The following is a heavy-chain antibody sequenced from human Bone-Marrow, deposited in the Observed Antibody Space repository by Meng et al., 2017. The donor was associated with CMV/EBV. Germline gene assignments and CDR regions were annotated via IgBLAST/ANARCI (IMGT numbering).Heavy chain of an antibody. CDR1: GGSFSGYY. CDR3: ARGRPRGSYHRRICYFDY. V-gene: IGHV4-34*01. CDR2: INHSGST. Sequence: SETLSLTCAVYGGSFSGYYWSWIRQPPGKGLEWIGEINHSGSTNYNLSLKSRVTISVDTSKNQFSLKLSSVTAADTAVYYCARGRPRGSYHRRICYFDYWGQGTLVTVSS. D-gene: IGHD1-26*01. J-gene: IGHJ4*02.